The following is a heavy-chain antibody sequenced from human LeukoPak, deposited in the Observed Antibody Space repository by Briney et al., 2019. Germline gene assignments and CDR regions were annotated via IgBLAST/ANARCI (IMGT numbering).Heavy chain of an antibody. Sequence: SVNVSCKAFGGTFSSYAIRWVRQAPGQGLEWMGRIIPILGIANYAQKFQGRVTITADKSTSTAYMELSSLRSEDTAVYYCARVGSGYYFGYWGQGTLVTVSS. V-gene: IGHV1-69*04. CDR1: GGTFSSYA. CDR3: ARVGSGYYFGY. D-gene: IGHD3-22*01. CDR2: IIPILGIA. J-gene: IGHJ4*02.